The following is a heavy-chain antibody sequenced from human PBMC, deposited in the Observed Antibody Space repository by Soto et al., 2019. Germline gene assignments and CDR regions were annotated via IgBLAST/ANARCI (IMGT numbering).Heavy chain of an antibody. CDR2: ISYDGSNK. D-gene: IGHD6-13*01. V-gene: IGHV3-30*18. CDR3: AKDRIAAAENYYYYGIDV. J-gene: IGHJ6*02. Sequence: QVQLVESGGGVVQPGRSLRLSCAASGFTFSSYGMHWVRQAPGKGLEWVAVISYDGSNKYYADSVKGRFTISRDNSKNTLYLQMNSLRAEDTAVYYCAKDRIAAAENYYYYGIDVWGQGTTVTVSS. CDR1: GFTFSSYG.